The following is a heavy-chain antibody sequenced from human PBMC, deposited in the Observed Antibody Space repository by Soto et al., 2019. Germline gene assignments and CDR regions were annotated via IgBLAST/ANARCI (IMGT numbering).Heavy chain of an antibody. CDR3: ATDLLPYYDSSAGGVLDY. CDR1: GDSVSGNSAA. J-gene: IGHJ4*02. CDR2: TYYRSKWYN. Sequence: SQTLSLTCAISGDSVSGNSAAWNWIRQSPSRGLEWLGRTYYRSKWYNDYAVSVKSRITVTPDTAYMELSSLRSEDTAVYYCATDLLPYYDSSAGGVLDYWGQGTLVTVSS. D-gene: IGHD3-22*01. V-gene: IGHV6-1*01.